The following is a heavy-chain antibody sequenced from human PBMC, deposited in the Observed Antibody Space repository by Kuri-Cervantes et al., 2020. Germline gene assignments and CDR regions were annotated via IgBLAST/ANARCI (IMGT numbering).Heavy chain of an antibody. CDR2: ISGSGGST. J-gene: IGHJ4*02. D-gene: IGHD6-19*01. CDR1: GFTFSNYA. CDR3: AKDFLIAVAGIGGYFDY. Sequence: GGSLRLSCAASGFTFSNYAMSWVRQAPGKGLEWVSAISGSGGSTYYADSVKGRFTISRDNSKNTLYLQMNSLRAEDTAVYYCAKDFLIAVAGIGGYFDYWGQGTLVTVSS. V-gene: IGHV3-23*01.